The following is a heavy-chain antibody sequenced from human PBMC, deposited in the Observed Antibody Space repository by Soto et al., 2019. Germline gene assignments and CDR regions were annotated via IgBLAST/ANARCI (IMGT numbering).Heavy chain of an antibody. CDR2: ISAYNGNT. CDR3: ARDGSGDYVWGSYRLTNSADY. J-gene: IGHJ4*02. Sequence: QVQLVQSGAEVKKPGASVKVSCKASGYTFTSYGISWVRQAPGQGLEWMGWISAYNGNTNYAQKLQGRVTMTTDTYTSTAYMELRSLRSDDTAVYSCARDGSGDYVWGSYRLTNSADYWGQGTLVTVSS. D-gene: IGHD3-16*02. V-gene: IGHV1-18*04. CDR1: GYTFTSYG.